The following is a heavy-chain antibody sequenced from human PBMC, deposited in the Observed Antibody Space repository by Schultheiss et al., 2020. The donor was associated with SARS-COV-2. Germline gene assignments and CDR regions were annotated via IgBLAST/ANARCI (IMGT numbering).Heavy chain of an antibody. CDR2: INPNSGGT. CDR3: ARTRGDDYGMDV. J-gene: IGHJ6*02. CDR1: GYTFTGYY. Sequence: ASVKASCKASGYTFTGYYMHWVRQAPGQGLEWMGWINPNSGGTNYAPNLQGRVTMTRDTSINTAYMELSRLRSDDTAVYYCARTRGDDYGMDVWGQGTTVTVSS. V-gene: IGHV1-2*02. D-gene: IGHD5-24*01.